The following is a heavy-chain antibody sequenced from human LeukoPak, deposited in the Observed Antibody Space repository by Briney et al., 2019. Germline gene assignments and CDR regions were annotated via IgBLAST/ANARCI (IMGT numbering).Heavy chain of an antibody. V-gene: IGHV4-28*01. CDR2: IYYSGTS. D-gene: IGHD1-14*01. CDR1: GYSISSSDW. CDR3: ARKVAGTTYRYFDL. Sequence: SDALSLTCAVSGYSISSSDWWGWIRQPPGKGLEWIGFIYYSGTSYYNPSLKSRVTMSVDTSKNQFSLKLSSVTPVDTAVYYCARKVAGTTYRYFDLWGRGTLVTVSS. J-gene: IGHJ2*01.